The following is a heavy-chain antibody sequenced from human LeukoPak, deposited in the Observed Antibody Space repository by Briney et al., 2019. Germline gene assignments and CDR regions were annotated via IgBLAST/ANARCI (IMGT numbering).Heavy chain of an antibody. Sequence: GGSLRLSCAASGFTFNTYGMNWVRQAPGKGLEWVAFIRFDGSHEYYADSVKGRFTISRDNSENTLYLQMNSLRAEDTAVYYCASRGANWADYWGQGTLVTVFS. J-gene: IGHJ4*02. V-gene: IGHV3-30*02. CDR2: IRFDGSHE. CDR1: GFTFNTYG. CDR3: ASRGANWADY. D-gene: IGHD7-27*01.